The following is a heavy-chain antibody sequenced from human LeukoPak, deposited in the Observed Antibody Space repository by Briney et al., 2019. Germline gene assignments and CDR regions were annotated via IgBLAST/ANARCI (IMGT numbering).Heavy chain of an antibody. CDR3: ATDGAGFDT. CDR2: INIGGTNT. J-gene: IGHJ5*02. V-gene: IGHV3-11*01. CDR1: GFTFNDYY. Sequence: GGSLRLSCAASGFTFNDYYMSWIRQAPGKGLEWLSYINIGGTNTHYADSVKGRFTISRDNTKKSLYLEMNNLRAEDTAVYYCATDGAGFDTWGQGVLVTVSS.